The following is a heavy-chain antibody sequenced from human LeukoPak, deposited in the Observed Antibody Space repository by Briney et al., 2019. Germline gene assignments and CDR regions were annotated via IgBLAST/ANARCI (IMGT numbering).Heavy chain of an antibody. Sequence: ASVKVSCKASGYTFTSYGISWVRQAPGQGLEWMGWISAYNGNTNYAQKFQGRVTMTEDTSTDTAYMELSSLRSEDTAVYYCATGEGHDYWGQGTLVTVSS. V-gene: IGHV1-18*01. J-gene: IGHJ4*02. CDR2: ISAYNGNT. CDR3: ATGEGHDY. CDR1: GYTFTSYG.